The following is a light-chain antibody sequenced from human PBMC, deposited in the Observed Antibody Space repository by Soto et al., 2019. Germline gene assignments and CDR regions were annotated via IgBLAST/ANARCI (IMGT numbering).Light chain of an antibody. CDR2: GAS. CDR3: QQYGSSTVIFT. J-gene: IGKJ3*01. CDR1: QSVSSSY. Sequence: EIVLTQSPGTLSLSPGERATLSCRASQSVSSSYLAWYQQKPGQAPRLLIYGASSRATGIPDRFSGSGSGTDFTLTISRLEPEDFAVYYCQQYGSSTVIFTFGPGTKVDIK. V-gene: IGKV3-20*01.